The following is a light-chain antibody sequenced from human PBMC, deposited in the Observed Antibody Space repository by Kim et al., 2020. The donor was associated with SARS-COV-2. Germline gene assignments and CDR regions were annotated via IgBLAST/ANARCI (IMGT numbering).Light chain of an antibody. CDR1: QGIRND. Sequence: ASGGDRVTITWRASQGIRNDLGWYQQNPGRAPKRLIYGASSLQSGVPSRFSGSGSGTEFTLTISSVQPEDFATYFCLQHNTYPITFGQGTRLEIK. V-gene: IGKV1-17*01. J-gene: IGKJ5*01. CDR2: GAS. CDR3: LQHNTYPIT.